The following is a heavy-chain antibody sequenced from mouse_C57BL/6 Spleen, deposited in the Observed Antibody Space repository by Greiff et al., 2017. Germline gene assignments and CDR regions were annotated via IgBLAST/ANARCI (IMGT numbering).Heavy chain of an antibody. CDR1: GFTFTDYY. V-gene: IGHV7-3*01. Sequence: EVKLMESGGGLVQPGGSLSLSCAASGFTFTDYYMSWVRQPPGKALEWLGFIRNKANGYTTEYSASVKGRFTISRDNSQSILYLQMNALRAEDSATYYCASHGSYWYFDVWGTGTTVTVSS. J-gene: IGHJ1*03. CDR2: IRNKANGYTT. D-gene: IGHD1-1*01. CDR3: ASHGSYWYFDV.